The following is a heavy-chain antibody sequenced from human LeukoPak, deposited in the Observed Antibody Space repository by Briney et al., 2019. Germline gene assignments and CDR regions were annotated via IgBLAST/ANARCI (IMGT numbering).Heavy chain of an antibody. D-gene: IGHD3-10*01. CDR1: GWSFSGYY. CDR3: ARGRYYYGSGSYYNRENDY. Sequence: SETLSLTCAVYGWSFSGYYWGWIRQPPGKGLEWVGAINHSGTTNYNPSLKSRATISVNTSKTQFSLKLSSVTAADTAVYYGARGRYYYGSGSYYNRENDYWGQGTLVTVSS. CDR2: INHSGTT. J-gene: IGHJ4*02. V-gene: IGHV4-34*01.